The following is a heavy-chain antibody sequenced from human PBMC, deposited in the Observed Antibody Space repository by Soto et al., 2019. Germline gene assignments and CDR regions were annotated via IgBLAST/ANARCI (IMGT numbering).Heavy chain of an antibody. CDR3: PRAPPGGNYDNWFDP. D-gene: IGHD1-7*01. CDR1: GGSISSSSYY. Sequence: SETLSLTCTVSGGSISSSSYYWSWIRQPPGKRIEWIGYIYYSGSTNYNPSLKSRVTISVDTSKNQFSLKLSSVTAADSAVYYCPRAPPGGNYDNWFDPWGQGTLVTVSS. CDR2: IYYSGST. J-gene: IGHJ5*02. V-gene: IGHV4-61*01.